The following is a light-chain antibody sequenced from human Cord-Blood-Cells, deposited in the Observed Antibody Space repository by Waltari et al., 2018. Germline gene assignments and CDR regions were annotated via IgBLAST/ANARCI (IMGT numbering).Light chain of an antibody. CDR1: SRDVGAYTY. Sequence: QSALTQPASVPGSPGLSLSISCTETSRDVGAYTYLSWYQQHPGKAPKHMIYDLIKRPSGVSNRFSGSKAGDTASLTISGLQAEDEADYYCSSYTSSSTLVFGGGTKLTVL. J-gene: IGLJ3*02. CDR3: SSYTSSSTLV. CDR2: DLI. V-gene: IGLV2-14*01.